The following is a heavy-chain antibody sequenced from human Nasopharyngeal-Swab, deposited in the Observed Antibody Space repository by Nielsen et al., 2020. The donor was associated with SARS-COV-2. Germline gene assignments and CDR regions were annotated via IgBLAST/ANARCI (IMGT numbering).Heavy chain of an antibody. CDR1: GDTFTRYY. CDR2: INPSGGST. D-gene: IGHD6-19*01. CDR3: ARGARFAVDYFDY. V-gene: IGHV1-46*01. J-gene: IGHJ4*02. Sequence: ASVKVSCKESGDTFTRYYMHWVRQPPGQGLEGMGIINPSGGSTSYAQKFQGRVKMTRDTYTSTLYMELSSLGFEDTAVYYCARGARFAVDYFDYWGQGTLVTVSS.